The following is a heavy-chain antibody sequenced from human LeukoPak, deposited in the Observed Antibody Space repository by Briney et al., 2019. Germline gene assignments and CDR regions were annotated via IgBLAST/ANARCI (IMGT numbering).Heavy chain of an antibody. J-gene: IGHJ5*02. CDR2: ISYDGSNK. Sequence: GGSLRLSCAASGFTFRGYGMHWVRQAPGKGLEWVAVISYDGSNKYYADSVKGRFTISRDNSKNTLHLQMNSLRGEDTAVYYCAKGYCSSTSCYPIDPWGQGTLVTVSS. CDR1: GFTFRGYG. D-gene: IGHD2-2*01. CDR3: AKGYCSSTSCYPIDP. V-gene: IGHV3-30*18.